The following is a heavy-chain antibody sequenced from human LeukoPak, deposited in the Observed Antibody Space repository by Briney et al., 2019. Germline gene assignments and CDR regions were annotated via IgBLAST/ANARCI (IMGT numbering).Heavy chain of an antibody. D-gene: IGHD3/OR15-3a*01. V-gene: IGHV3-23*01. CDR3: AKRGTGYNHFDY. Sequence: GGSLRLSCAASGFTFSSYGMSWVRQAPGEGLEWVSGISGSGGSTYYADSVKGRFTISRDNSKNTLYLQMNSLRAGDTAVYYCAKRGTGYNHFDYWGQGTLVTVSS. CDR2: ISGSGGST. CDR1: GFTFSSYG. J-gene: IGHJ4*02.